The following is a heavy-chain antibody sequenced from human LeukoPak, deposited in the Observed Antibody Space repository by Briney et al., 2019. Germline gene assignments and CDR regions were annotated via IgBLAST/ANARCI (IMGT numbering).Heavy chain of an antibody. CDR2: IYISGST. CDR3: TRDYSSGTQGD. J-gene: IGHJ4*02. D-gene: IGHD3-10*01. V-gene: IGHV4-61*02. CDR1: GGSISSGRYY. Sequence: SQTLSLTCTVSGGSISSGRYYCSWIRQPAGKGLEWLGRIYISGSTNYNPSLKSRVTISVDTSKNQFSLKLNSVTAADTAIYYCTRDYSSGTQGDWGQGTLVTVSS.